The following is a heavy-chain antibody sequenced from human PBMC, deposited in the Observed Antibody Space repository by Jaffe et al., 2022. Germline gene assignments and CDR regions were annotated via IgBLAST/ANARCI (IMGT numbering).Heavy chain of an antibody. D-gene: IGHD3-3*01. CDR3: ARHYDFWSGYYY. CDR2: INHSGST. Sequence: QVQLQQWGAGLLKPSETLSLTCAVYGGSFSGYYWSWIRQPPGKGLEWIGEINHSGSTNYNPSLKSRVTISVDTSKNQFSLKLSSVTAADTAVYYCARHYDFWSGYYYWGQGTLVTVSS. V-gene: IGHV4-34*01. J-gene: IGHJ4*02. CDR1: GGSFSGYY.